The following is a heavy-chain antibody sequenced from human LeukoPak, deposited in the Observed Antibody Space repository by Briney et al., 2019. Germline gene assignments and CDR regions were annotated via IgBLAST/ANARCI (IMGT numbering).Heavy chain of an antibody. CDR2: ISGSGGST. Sequence: GGSLRLSCAASGFTFSSYAMSWVRQAPGKGLEWVSAISGSGGSTYYADSVKGRFTISRDNSKNTLYLQMNSLRAEDTAVYYCAKCYYDSSGHYPFDYWGQGTLVTVSS. CDR3: AKCYYDSSGHYPFDY. CDR1: GFTFSSYA. J-gene: IGHJ4*02. D-gene: IGHD3-22*01. V-gene: IGHV3-23*01.